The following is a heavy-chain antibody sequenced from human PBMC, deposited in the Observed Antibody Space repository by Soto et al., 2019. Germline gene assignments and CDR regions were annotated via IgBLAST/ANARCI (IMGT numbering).Heavy chain of an antibody. CDR3: ARDKITGLFDY. V-gene: IGHV4-30-2*01. J-gene: IGHJ4*02. CDR2: IYHSGST. CDR1: GGSISSGGYY. D-gene: IGHD2-8*02. Sequence: PSETLSLTCTVSGGSISSGGYYWSWIRQHPGKGLEWIGYIYHSGSTYYNPSLKSRVTISVDRSKNQFSLKLTSVTAADTAVYYCARDKITGLFDYWGQGTLVTVSS.